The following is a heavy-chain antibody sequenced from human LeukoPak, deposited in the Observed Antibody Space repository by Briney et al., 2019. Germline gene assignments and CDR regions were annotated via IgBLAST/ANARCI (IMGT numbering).Heavy chain of an antibody. CDR3: ARAHTVTTFGN. Sequence: GGSLRLSCAASGFIFSSYSMDWVRQAPGNGLEWVSSISSSSSDIYYADSVKGRFTISRDNAKNSLYLQMNSLRAEDTAAYYCARAHTVTTFGNWGQGTLVTVSS. D-gene: IGHD4-17*01. V-gene: IGHV3-21*01. CDR2: ISSSSSDI. J-gene: IGHJ4*02. CDR1: GFIFSSYS.